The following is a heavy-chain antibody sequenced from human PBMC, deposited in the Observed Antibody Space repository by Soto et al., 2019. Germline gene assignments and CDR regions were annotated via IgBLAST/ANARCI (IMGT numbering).Heavy chain of an antibody. Sequence: QVQLVQSGAEVKKPGSSVKVSCKASGGTFSSYAISWVRQAPGQGLEWMGGIIPIFGTANYAQKFQGRVTITADESTSTAYMELSSLRSEDTAVYYCARESRIYEEYYYYYYGMDVWGQGTTVTVSS. J-gene: IGHJ6*02. D-gene: IGHD5-12*01. CDR2: IIPIFGTA. CDR1: GGTFSSYA. V-gene: IGHV1-69*01. CDR3: ARESRIYEEYYYYYYGMDV.